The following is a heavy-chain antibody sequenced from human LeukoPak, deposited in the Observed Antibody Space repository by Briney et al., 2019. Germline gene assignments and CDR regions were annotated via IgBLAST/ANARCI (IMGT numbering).Heavy chain of an antibody. Sequence: GGPLRLSCAAFGFPFSDHYMDWFRQAPGRGLEWVGRTKNKANSYTTEYAASVKGKLTISRDDSKNSLYLQKNSLKTEDTAVYCRARGVDYYGSGSEGYFDHWGQGTLVTVSS. D-gene: IGHD3-10*01. J-gene: IGHJ4*02. CDR1: GFPFSDHY. V-gene: IGHV3-72*01. CDR2: TKNKANSYTT. CDR3: ARGVDYYGSGSEGYFDH.